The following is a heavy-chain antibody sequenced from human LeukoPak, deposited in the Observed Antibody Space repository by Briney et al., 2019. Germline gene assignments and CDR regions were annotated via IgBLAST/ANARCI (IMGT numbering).Heavy chain of an antibody. J-gene: IGHJ6*02. CDR2: ISWNSGRI. Sequence: PGRSLRLSCAASGFTFDDYAMHWVRQAPGKGLEWVSGISWNSGRIGYGDSVKGRFTISRDNAKNSLYLQMNSLRAEDTALYYCARRQQLGPYYYYGMDVWGQGTTVTVSS. D-gene: IGHD6-13*01. CDR1: GFTFDDYA. CDR3: ARRQQLGPYYYYGMDV. V-gene: IGHV3-9*01.